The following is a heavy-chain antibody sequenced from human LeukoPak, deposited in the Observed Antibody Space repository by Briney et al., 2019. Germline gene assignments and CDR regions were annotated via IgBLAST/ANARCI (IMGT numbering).Heavy chain of an antibody. Sequence: SVKVSCKASGGTFSSYAISWMRQAPGQGLEWMGGIIPIFGTANYAQKFQGRVTITTDESTSTAYMELSSLRSEDTAVYYCARQAGDYYYYYMDVWGKGTTVTVSS. CDR2: IIPIFGTA. V-gene: IGHV1-69*05. J-gene: IGHJ6*03. D-gene: IGHD3-10*01. CDR3: ARQAGDYYYYYMDV. CDR1: GGTFSSYA.